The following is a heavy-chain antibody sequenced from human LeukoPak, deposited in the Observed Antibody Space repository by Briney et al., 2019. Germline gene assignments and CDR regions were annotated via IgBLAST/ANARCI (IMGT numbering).Heavy chain of an antibody. J-gene: IGHJ4*02. CDR1: GYTFTTYA. CDR2: INTNTGNP. CDR3: ARGRGAGTGRVYYFDY. Sequence: GASVKVFCKASGYTFTTYAINWVRQAPGQGLEWMGWINTNTGNPTYAQGFTGRFVFSLDTSVSTAYLQISSLKAEDTAVYYCARGRGAGTGRVYYFDYWGQGTLVTVSS. D-gene: IGHD6-13*01. V-gene: IGHV7-4-1*02.